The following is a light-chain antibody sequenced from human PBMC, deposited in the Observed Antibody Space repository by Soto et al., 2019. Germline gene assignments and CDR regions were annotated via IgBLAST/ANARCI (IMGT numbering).Light chain of an antibody. CDR3: VAWDDSLNGYVV. CDR1: SSNIGNNY. Sequence: QSVLTQPPSVSAAPGQKVTISCSGRSSNIGNNYVSWYQQLPGTAPKLLIYSNNQRPSGVPDRFSGSKSGTSASLAISGLQSEDEADYYCVAWDDSLNGYVVFGGGTKVTVL. CDR2: SNN. V-gene: IGLV1-44*01. J-gene: IGLJ2*01.